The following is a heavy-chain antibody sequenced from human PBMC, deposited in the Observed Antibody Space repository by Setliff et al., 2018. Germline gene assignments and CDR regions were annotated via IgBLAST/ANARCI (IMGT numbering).Heavy chain of an antibody. CDR3: ARAAARAEYSDTSAYLPFDF. J-gene: IGHJ4*02. CDR2: IYSSGST. D-gene: IGHD3-16*01. CDR1: GRSVSRDSDF. V-gene: IGHV4-61*10. Sequence: PSETLSLTCTVSGRSVSRDSDFWNWIRRSAGNKLEWIGHIYSSGSTEYNPSLKSRVTMSVDTSKNQFALKLSAVTAADTAVYYCARAAARAEYSDTSAYLPFDFWGLGTLVTVSS.